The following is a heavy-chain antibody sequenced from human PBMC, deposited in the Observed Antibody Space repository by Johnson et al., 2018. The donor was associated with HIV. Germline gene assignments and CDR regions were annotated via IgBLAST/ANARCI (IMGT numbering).Heavy chain of an antibody. CDR1: GLTFSNYA. J-gene: IGHJ3*02. D-gene: IGHD3-16*01. V-gene: IGHV3-23*04. CDR3: AKPRYYDNAFDI. CDR2: IGASGGRT. Sequence: VQLVESGGGLVQPGGSLRLSCAASGLTFSNYAMSWVRQGPGKGLEWVSAIGASGGRTFYADPVKGRFTISRDNSKNTLYLQMNSLRAEDTAVYYCAKPRYYDNAFDIWGQGTMVTVSS.